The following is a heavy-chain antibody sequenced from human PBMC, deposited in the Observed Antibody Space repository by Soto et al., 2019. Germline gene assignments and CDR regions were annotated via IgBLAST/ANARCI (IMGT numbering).Heavy chain of an antibody. CDR1: GYTFASYG. CDR3: AVTLVRGIIKDY. V-gene: IGHV1-18*01. D-gene: IGHD3-10*01. Sequence: ASVKVSCKASGYTFASYGISWVRQAPGQGLEWMGWISAYNGNTNYAQKLQGRVTMTTDTSTSTAYMELRSLRAEDTAVYYCAVTLVRGIIKDYWGQGTLVTVSS. CDR2: ISAYNGNT. J-gene: IGHJ4*02.